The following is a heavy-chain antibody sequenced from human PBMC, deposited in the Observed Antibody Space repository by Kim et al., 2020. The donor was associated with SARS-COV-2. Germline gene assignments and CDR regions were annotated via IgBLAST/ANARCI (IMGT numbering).Heavy chain of an antibody. V-gene: IGHV1-46*01. CDR3: ARRSCGGSCPLFGYNGMDV. CDR2: VNPADGKT. CDR1: GYVFTDYY. D-gene: IGHD2-15*01. J-gene: IGHJ6*02. Sequence: ASVKVSCKASGYVFTDYYIHWVRQAPGQGLEWMGMVNPADGKTVYAQKFQGRVTMTKDTSAPSAYMELSRVRSEETAVYYCARRSCGGSCPLFGYNGMDVWGQGTTVTVAS.